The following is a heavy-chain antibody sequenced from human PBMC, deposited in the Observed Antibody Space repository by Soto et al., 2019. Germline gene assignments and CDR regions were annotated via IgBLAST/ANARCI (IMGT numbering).Heavy chain of an antibody. CDR3: LGSLPF. V-gene: IGHV3-49*03. CDR1: GFPFANFL. J-gene: IGHJ1*01. Sequence: GGSLRLSCTGSGFPFANFLMSWFRQAPGKGLEWVGFIRSQPYGGTTQYAASVRGRFTISRDDSKGIAYLQMNSLKSEDSGVYYRLGSLPFWGQRTLVPVSS. CDR2: IRSQPYGGTT. D-gene: IGHD3-10*01.